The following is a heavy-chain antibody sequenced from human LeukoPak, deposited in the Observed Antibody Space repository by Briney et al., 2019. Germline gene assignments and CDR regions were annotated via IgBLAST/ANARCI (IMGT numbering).Heavy chain of an antibody. V-gene: IGHV4-59*01. Sequence: SETLSLTCTVSGGSISSYYLSWIRQPPGKGLEWIGYIYYSGSTNYNPSLKSRVTISVDTSKNQFSLKLSSVTAADTAVYYCARVSPYYDFWSGYFGWFDPWGQGTLVTVSS. CDR3: ARVSPYYDFWSGYFGWFDP. CDR2: IYYSGST. CDR1: GGSISSYY. J-gene: IGHJ5*02. D-gene: IGHD3-3*01.